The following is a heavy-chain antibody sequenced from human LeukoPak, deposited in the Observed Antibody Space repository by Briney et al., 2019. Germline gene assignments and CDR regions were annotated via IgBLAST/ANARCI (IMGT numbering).Heavy chain of an antibody. Sequence: QPGRSLRLSCAASGFTFSSYAMHWVRQAPGKGLEWVAVISYDGSNKYYADSVKGRFTISRDNSKNTLYLQMNSLRAEDTAVYYCASPRDGYNYDYYYYGMDVWGQGTTVTVSS. D-gene: IGHD5-24*01. V-gene: IGHV3-30-3*01. CDR1: GFTFSSYA. J-gene: IGHJ6*02. CDR3: ASPRDGYNYDYYYYGMDV. CDR2: ISYDGSNK.